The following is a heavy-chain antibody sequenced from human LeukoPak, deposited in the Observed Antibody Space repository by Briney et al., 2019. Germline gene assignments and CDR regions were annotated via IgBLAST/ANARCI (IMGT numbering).Heavy chain of an antibody. Sequence: SETLSLTCTVSGGSISSGDYYWSWIRQPPGKGLEWIGYIYYSGRTYYNPSLKSRVTISVDTSKNQFSLKLSSVTAADTAVYYCARYIVATIGADAFDIWGQGTMVTVSS. V-gene: IGHV4-30-4*01. CDR3: ARYIVATIGADAFDI. CDR2: IYYSGRT. CDR1: GGSISSGDYY. D-gene: IGHD5-12*01. J-gene: IGHJ3*02.